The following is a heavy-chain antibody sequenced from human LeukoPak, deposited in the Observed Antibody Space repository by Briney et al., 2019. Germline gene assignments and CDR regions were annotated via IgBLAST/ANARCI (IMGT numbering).Heavy chain of an antibody. CDR3: ARNCGGDCSHSGALKYFDY. D-gene: IGHD2-21*02. CDR2: IYYSGST. CDR1: GGSISSGGYY. J-gene: IGHJ4*02. V-gene: IGHV4-31*03. Sequence: PSETLSLTCTVPGGSISSGGYYWSWIRQHPGKGLEWIGYIYYSGSTYYNPSLKSRVTISVDTSKNQFSLKLSSVTAADTAVYYCARNCGGDCSHSGALKYFDYWGQGTLVTVSS.